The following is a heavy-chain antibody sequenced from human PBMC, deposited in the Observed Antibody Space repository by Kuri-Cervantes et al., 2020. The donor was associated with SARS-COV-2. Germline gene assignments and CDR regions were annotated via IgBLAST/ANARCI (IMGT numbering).Heavy chain of an antibody. CDR3: ARVGSGLYYYYYMDV. CDR1: GFTFSSYA. Sequence: GESLKISCAASGFTFSSYAMHWVRQAPGKGLEWVAVISYDGSNKYYADSVKGRFTISRDNSKNTLYLQMNSLRAEDTAVYYCARVGSGLYYYYYMDVWGKGTTVTVSS. V-gene: IGHV3-30*07. CDR2: ISYDGSNK. D-gene: IGHD5-12*01. J-gene: IGHJ6*03.